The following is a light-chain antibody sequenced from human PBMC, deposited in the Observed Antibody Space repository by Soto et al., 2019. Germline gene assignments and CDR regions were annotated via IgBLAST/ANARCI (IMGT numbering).Light chain of an antibody. V-gene: IGKV3-11*01. CDR1: QSVSRY. CDR2: DAS. J-gene: IGKJ2*01. CDR3: QHRSNWPRT. Sequence: EIVLTQSPATLSLSPGDTGTLSCRASQSVSRYLAWYQQKPGQAPRLLIYDASNRATGIPARFSGSGSGTDFTLTIGSLEPEDFAVYYCQHRSNWPRTFGQGTKVEIK.